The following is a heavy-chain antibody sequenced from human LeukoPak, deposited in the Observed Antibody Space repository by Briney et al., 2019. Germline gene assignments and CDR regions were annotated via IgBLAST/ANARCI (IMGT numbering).Heavy chain of an antibody. CDR2: INPNSGGT. Sequence: ASVTVSCKASGYTFTGYYMQWVRQAPGQRLEWMGWINPNSGGTNYAQNFQCRVTMTRDTSISTAYMELSRLRSDDTAVYDCATALPEYSSSWYGYYYYGMDVWGQGTTVTVSS. CDR1: GYTFTGYY. V-gene: IGHV1-2*02. D-gene: IGHD6-13*01. J-gene: IGHJ6*02. CDR3: ATALPEYSSSWYGYYYYGMDV.